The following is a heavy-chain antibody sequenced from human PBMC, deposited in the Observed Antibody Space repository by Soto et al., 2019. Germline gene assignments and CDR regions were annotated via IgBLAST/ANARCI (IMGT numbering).Heavy chain of an antibody. V-gene: IGHV1-3*01. CDR2: INAGNGNT. CDR1: GYTFTSYA. D-gene: IGHD4-17*01. J-gene: IGHJ4*02. CDR3: ARGYGDYVAYFDY. Sequence: GAPVKVSCKASGYTFTSYAMHWVRQAPGQRLEWMGWINAGNGNTKYSQKFQGRVTITRDTSASTAYMELSSLRSEDTAVYYCARGYGDYVAYFDYWGQGTLVTVSS.